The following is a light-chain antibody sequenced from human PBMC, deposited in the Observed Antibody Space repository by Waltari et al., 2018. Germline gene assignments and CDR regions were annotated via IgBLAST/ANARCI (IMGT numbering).Light chain of an antibody. Sequence: QSVLTQPPSVSAAPGQKVTISCSGSTSNIEDNYVSWYQSLPGTAPRLLISSNSERPSGIPDRFSGSKSGTSATLGITGLQTGDEAEYYGGTWDRSLGSVIFGGGTKLTVL. CDR2: SNS. CDR3: GTWDRSLGSVI. V-gene: IGLV1-51*01. CDR1: TSNIEDNY. J-gene: IGLJ2*01.